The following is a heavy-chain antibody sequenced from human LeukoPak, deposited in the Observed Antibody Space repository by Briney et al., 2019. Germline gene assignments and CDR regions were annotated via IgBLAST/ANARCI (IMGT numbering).Heavy chain of an antibody. CDR1: GYSISSGYY. CDR2: INHSGNT. V-gene: IGHV4-38-2*01. D-gene: IGHD3-10*01. J-gene: IGHJ5*02. Sequence: KPSETLSLTCAVSGYSISSGYYWGWIRQPPGKGLEWIGEINHSGNTNYNPSLKSRVTISVDTSKNQFSLTLSSVTAADTAVYYCARGGGYNWFDPWGQGTLVTVSS. CDR3: ARGGGYNWFDP.